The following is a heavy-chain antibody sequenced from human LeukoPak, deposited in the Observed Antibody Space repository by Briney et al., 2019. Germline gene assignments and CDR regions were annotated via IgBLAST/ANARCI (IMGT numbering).Heavy chain of an antibody. CDR1: GFNVSSNY. CDR3: ARDYSSSSWRAFDI. D-gene: IGHD6-6*01. CDR2: IYSDGST. V-gene: IGHV3-53*01. J-gene: IGHJ3*02. Sequence: GGSLRLFCAASGFNVSSNYMSWVRQAPGKGLEWVSLIYSDGSTYYADSVEGRFFISRDNSKNTLYLQMNSLRADDTAVYYCARDYSSSSWRAFDIWGQGTMVTVSS.